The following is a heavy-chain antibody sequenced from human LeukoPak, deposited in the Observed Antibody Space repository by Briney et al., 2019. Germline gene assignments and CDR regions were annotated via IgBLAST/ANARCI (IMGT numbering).Heavy chain of an antibody. CDR1: GFTFSIYA. CDR3: ARASWLAARPPPPLGY. CDR2: ISYDGSNK. V-gene: IGHV3-30-3*01. Sequence: TGGSLRLSCAASGFTFSIYAMHWVRQAPGKGLEWVAVISYDGSNKYYADSVKGRFTISRDNSKNTLYLQMNSLRAEDTAVYYCARASWLAARPPPPLGYWGQGTLVTVSS. D-gene: IGHD6-6*01. J-gene: IGHJ4*02.